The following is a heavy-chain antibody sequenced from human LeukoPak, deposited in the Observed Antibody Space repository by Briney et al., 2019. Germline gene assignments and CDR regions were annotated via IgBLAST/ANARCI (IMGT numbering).Heavy chain of an antibody. J-gene: IGHJ4*02. CDR1: GFTFSSYS. V-gene: IGHV3-21*01. CDR3: ARADRQLWAHFDY. D-gene: IGHD5-18*01. CDR2: ITSSGTYI. Sequence: GGFLRLSCAASGFTFSSYSMNWVRQAPGKGLEWVSSITSSGTYIFYADSVRGRFTISRDNSKNTLYLQMNSLRAEDTAVYYCARADRQLWAHFDYWGQGTLVTVSS.